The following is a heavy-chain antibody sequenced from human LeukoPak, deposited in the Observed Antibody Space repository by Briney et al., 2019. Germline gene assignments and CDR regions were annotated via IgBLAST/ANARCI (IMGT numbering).Heavy chain of an antibody. D-gene: IGHD3-22*01. V-gene: IGHV3-23*01. J-gene: IGHJ4*02. CDR3: AKEQGPVVTNLY. CDR1: GFTFSSYA. Sequence: AGGSLRLSCAASGFTFSSYAMSWVRQAPGKGLEWVSAISGSGGSTYYADSVKGRFTISRDNSKNTLYLQMNSLGAEDTAVYYCAKEQGPVVTNLYWGQGTLVTVSS. CDR2: ISGSGGST.